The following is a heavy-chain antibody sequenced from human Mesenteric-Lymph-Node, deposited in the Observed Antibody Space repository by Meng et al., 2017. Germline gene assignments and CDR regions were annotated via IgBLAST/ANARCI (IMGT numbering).Heavy chain of an antibody. CDR2: MNPNTGNT. V-gene: IGHV1-8*01. CDR1: GYTFTSYD. J-gene: IGHJ3*02. Sequence: ASVKVSCKASGYTFTSYDINWVRQPTGQGLEWMGWMNPNTGNTEYVQKFQGRVTMTRDTSISTAYIELSRLRSDDTAVYYCARAITMVRGVILERDAFDIWGQGTMVTVSS. D-gene: IGHD3-10*01. CDR3: ARAITMVRGVILERDAFDI.